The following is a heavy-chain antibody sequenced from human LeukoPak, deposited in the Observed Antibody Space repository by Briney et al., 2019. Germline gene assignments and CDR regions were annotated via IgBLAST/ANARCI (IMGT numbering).Heavy chain of an antibody. CDR1: GLTVSKNY. CDR2: IYSGGST. J-gene: IGHJ5*02. D-gene: IGHD1-26*01. Sequence: PGGSLRLSCAASGLTVSKNYMSWVRQAPGKGLESVSVIYSGGSTYYADSVKGRFTISRDNSNSTLHLQMKSLRADDTAIYYCAKDKSHSGIHNWFDPWGQGTLVTVSS. V-gene: IGHV3-53*01. CDR3: AKDKSHSGIHNWFDP.